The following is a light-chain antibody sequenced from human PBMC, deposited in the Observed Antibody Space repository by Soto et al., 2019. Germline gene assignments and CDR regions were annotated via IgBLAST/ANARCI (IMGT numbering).Light chain of an antibody. Sequence: DIQMTQSPSSLSAAIGDRVTITCRASQSIKNYLNWYQHKPGAAPKLLIFGASNLESGVPSRFSGSGSGKEFTLSISSLQPEDFATYYCQQGYSTTPITFGQGTRLEIK. J-gene: IGKJ5*01. CDR2: GAS. CDR1: QSIKNY. V-gene: IGKV1-39*01. CDR3: QQGYSTTPIT.